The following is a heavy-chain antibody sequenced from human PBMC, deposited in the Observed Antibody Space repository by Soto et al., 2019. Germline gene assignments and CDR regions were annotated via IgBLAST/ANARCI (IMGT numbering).Heavy chain of an antibody. CDR1: GFTVSCDY. V-gene: IGHV3-53*01. CDR2: IHFGGNT. D-gene: IGHD6-19*01. CDR3: TKVSPQWLVHDY. Sequence: GGSLRLSCAASGFTVSCDYVSWVRQAPGKGLECVSVIHFGGNTYYADSVKGRFTVSRDNSKNTLYLQMNSLRVEDTAIYFCTKVSPQWLVHDYWGQGTLVTVSS. J-gene: IGHJ4*02.